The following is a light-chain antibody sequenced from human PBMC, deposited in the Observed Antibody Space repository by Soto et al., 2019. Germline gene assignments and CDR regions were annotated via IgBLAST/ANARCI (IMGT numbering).Light chain of an antibody. CDR1: QSVNSRY. Sequence: ESILTQSPGTLSLYPGERATLSCRASQSVNSRYLAWYQKKPGQVPRLLIYGASSRATGIPDRISGSGSGADFTLTINRLEPEDFAVYYCQQYGSSITFGQGTRLEIK. J-gene: IGKJ5*01. CDR2: GAS. CDR3: QQYGSSIT. V-gene: IGKV3-20*01.